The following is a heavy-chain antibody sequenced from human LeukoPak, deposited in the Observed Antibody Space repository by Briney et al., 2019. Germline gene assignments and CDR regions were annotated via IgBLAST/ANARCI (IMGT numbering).Heavy chain of an antibody. V-gene: IGHV3-64*01. CDR1: GFTFSSYA. CDR3: ARDSLSSPHSGSYSDY. D-gene: IGHD1-26*01. J-gene: IGHJ4*02. Sequence: PGGSLRLSCAASGFTFSSYAMHWVRQAPGKGLEYVSAISSNGGSTYYANSVKGRFTISRDNSKNTLYLQMGSLRAEDMAVYYCARDSLSSPHSGSYSDYWGQGTLVTVSS. CDR2: ISSNGGST.